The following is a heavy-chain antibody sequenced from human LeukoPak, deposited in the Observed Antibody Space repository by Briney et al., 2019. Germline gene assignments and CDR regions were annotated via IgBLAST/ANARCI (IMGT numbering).Heavy chain of an antibody. D-gene: IGHD3-22*01. CDR3: ARTGNYYDSSGYPDWFDP. CDR2: IYYSGST. J-gene: IGHJ5*02. V-gene: IGHV4-59*01. CDR1: GGSISSYY. Sequence: PSETLSLTCTVSGGSISSYYWSWIRQPPGKGLEWIGYIYYSGSTNYNPSLKSRVTISVDTSKNQFSLKLSSVTAADTAVYYCARTGNYYDSSGYPDWFDPWDQGTLVTVSS.